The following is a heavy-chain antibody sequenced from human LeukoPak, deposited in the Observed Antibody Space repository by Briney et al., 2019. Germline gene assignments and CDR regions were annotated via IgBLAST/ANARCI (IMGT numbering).Heavy chain of an antibody. CDR1: GGSFSGYY. D-gene: IGHD1-26*01. J-gene: IGHJ3*02. CDR2: INHSGSS. CDR3: ARHVEGATDAFGI. V-gene: IGHV4-34*01. Sequence: SETLSLTCAVYGGSFSGYYWSWIRQPPGKGLEWIGEINHSGSSNYNPSLKSRVTISVDTSKNQFSLKLSSVTAADTAVYYCARHVEGATDAFGIWGQGTMVTVSS.